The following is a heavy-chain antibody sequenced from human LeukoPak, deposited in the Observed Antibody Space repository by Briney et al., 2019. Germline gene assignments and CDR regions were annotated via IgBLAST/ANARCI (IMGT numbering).Heavy chain of an antibody. J-gene: IGHJ3*02. CDR2: INSDGSST. CDR1: GFTFSSYW. Sequence: GGSLRLSCAASGFTFSSYWMHWVRQAPGKGLVWVSRINSDGSSTSYADSVRGRFTISRDNAKNTLYLQMNSLRAEDTAVYYCARLRHFDWSLDVFDIWGQGTMVTVSS. CDR3: ARLRHFDWSLDVFDI. V-gene: IGHV3-74*01. D-gene: IGHD3-9*01.